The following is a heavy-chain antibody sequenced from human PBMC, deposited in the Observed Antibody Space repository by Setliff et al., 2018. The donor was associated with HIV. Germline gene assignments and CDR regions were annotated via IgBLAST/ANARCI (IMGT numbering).Heavy chain of an antibody. CDR1: GGTFNRHA. D-gene: IGHD3-10*01. CDR2: TNPILGSA. Sequence: GASVKVSCKASGGTFNRHAISWLRQAPGQGLEWMGGTNPILGSANYAQKFQGRVTITTDESTSTAYMGLSSLRSDDTAVYFCARDLAESAFIMIRGAGWFDPWGQGTLVTVSS. CDR3: ARDLAESAFIMIRGAGWFDP. V-gene: IGHV1-69*05. J-gene: IGHJ5*02.